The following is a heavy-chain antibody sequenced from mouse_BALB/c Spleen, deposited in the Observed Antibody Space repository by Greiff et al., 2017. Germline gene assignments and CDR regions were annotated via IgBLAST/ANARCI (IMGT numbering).Heavy chain of an antibody. CDR1: GFAFSSYD. Sequence: EVQGVESGGGLVKPGGSLKLSCAASGFAFSSYDMSWVRQTPEKRLEWVAYISSGGGSTYYPDTVKGRFTISRDNAKNTLYLQMSSLKSEDTAMYYCARDGYYAMDYWGQGTSVTVSS. V-gene: IGHV5-12-1*01. CDR2: ISSGGGST. CDR3: ARDGYYAMDY. J-gene: IGHJ4*01. D-gene: IGHD2-3*01.